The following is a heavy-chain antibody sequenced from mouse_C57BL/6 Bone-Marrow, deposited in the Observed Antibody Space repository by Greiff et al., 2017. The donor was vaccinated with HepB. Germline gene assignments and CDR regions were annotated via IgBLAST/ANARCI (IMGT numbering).Heavy chain of an antibody. D-gene: IGHD1-1*01. J-gene: IGHJ3*01. CDR1: GYTFTDYY. Sequence: EVKLQESGPVLVKPGASVKMSCKASGYTFTDYYMNWVKQSHGKSLEWIGVINPYNGGTSYNQKFKGKATLTVDKSSSTAYMELNSLTSEDSAVYYCARALSITTVAYWGQGTLVTVSA. V-gene: IGHV1-19*01. CDR2: INPYNGGT. CDR3: ARALSITTVAY.